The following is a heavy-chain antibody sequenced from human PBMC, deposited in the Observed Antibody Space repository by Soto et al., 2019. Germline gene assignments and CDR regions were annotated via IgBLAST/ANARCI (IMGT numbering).Heavy chain of an antibody. CDR1: GYTNTSYG. V-gene: IGHV1-18*01. Sequence: AKLTSKASGYTNTSYGISWLRQAPKQRREWMGWISAYNGNTNYAQKFQGWVTMTRDTSISTAYMGLSRLRSDDTAVYYCAVGGLLGYCSSTSCYDRGWFDPWGQGTLVTVSS. CDR2: ISAYNGNT. CDR3: AVGGLLGYCSSTSCYDRGWFDP. J-gene: IGHJ5*02. D-gene: IGHD2-2*01.